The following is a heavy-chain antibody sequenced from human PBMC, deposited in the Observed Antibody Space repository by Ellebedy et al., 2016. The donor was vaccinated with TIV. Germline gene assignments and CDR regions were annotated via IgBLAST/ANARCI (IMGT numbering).Heavy chain of an antibody. Sequence: SEILSLTXTVSGGSISSSSYYWGWIRRPPGKGLEWIGSIYYSGSTYYNPSLKSRVTISVDTSKNQFSLKLSSVTAADTAVYYCASRGHYGSGSYYTLLGYYYYGMDVWGQGTTVTVSS. V-gene: IGHV4-39*07. CDR3: ASRGHYGSGSYYTLLGYYYYGMDV. CDR2: IYYSGST. D-gene: IGHD3-10*01. J-gene: IGHJ6*02. CDR1: GGSISSSSYY.